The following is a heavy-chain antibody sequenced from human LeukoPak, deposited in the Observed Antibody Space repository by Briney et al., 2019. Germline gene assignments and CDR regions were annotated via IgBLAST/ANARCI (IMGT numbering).Heavy chain of an antibody. CDR2: ISSSSSYI. D-gene: IGHD3-10*01. V-gene: IGHV3-21*01. J-gene: IGHJ6*02. CDR3: ARENYYGSGSYSLFGDRWIPVPYYYYGMDV. Sequence: GGSLRLSCAASGFTFSSYWMNWVRQAPGKGLEWVSSISSSSSYIYYADSVKGRFTISRDNAKNSLYLQMNSLRAEDTAVYYCARENYYGSGSYSLFGDRWIPVPYYYYGMDVWGQGATVTVSS. CDR1: GFTFSSYW.